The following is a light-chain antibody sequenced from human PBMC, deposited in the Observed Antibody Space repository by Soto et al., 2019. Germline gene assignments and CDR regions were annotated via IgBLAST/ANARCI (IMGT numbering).Light chain of an antibody. CDR2: KAS. CDR3: QQYNNYPYT. J-gene: IGKJ2*01. Sequence: DIQMTQSPSTLSESVGDRVTITCRASQNINSWLAWYQQKPGRAPNLLIYKASSLQSGVPSRFSGSGSGTDFTLTISSLQPDDVATYYCQQYNNYPYTFGQGTELEIK. V-gene: IGKV1-5*03. CDR1: QNINSW.